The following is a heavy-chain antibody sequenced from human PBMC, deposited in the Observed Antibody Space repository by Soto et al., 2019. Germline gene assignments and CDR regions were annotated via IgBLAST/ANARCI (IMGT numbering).Heavy chain of an antibody. V-gene: IGHV3-21*01. Sequence: EVQLVESGGGLVKAGGSLRLSCAASGFTFSSYSLNWIRQAPGKGLEWVSCISTSGNTIYYADSVKGRFTISRDNAKSSLYLQMDSLRVEDTAVYYCARDASGWYAGGGYWGQGTLVTVSS. CDR2: ISTSGNTI. D-gene: IGHD6-19*01. J-gene: IGHJ4*02. CDR1: GFTFSSYS. CDR3: ARDASGWYAGGGY.